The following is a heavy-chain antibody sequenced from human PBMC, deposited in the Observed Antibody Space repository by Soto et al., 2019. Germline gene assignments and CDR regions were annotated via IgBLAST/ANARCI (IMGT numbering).Heavy chain of an antibody. J-gene: IGHJ6*02. D-gene: IGHD1-1*01. Sequence: QVQLQESGPGLVKPSQTMSLTCTVSGGSISSGDYYWGWIRQPPGKGLEWIGYIYYSGSTYYNPSLKSRVTISVDTSKNQFSLKLSSVTAADTAVYYCAREVVELEQSEVNGNGMAVWGQGTTVTVSS. CDR2: IYYSGST. CDR1: GGSISSGDYY. V-gene: IGHV4-30-4*01. CDR3: AREVVELEQSEVNGNGMAV.